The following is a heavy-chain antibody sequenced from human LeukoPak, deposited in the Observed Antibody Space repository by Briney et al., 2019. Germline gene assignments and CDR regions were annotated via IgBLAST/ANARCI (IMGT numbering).Heavy chain of an antibody. CDR3: AREESGGYFDY. CDR1: GYTFTSYY. CDR2: SNPSGVGA. V-gene: IGHV1-46*01. D-gene: IGHD2-8*02. J-gene: IGHJ4*02. Sequence: ASVKVSCKASGYTFTSYYMHWVRQAPGQGLEWMGVSNPSGVGANYAQKFQGRVTMTRDTSTTTVYMELSSLRSEDTAVYYCAREESGGYFDYWGQGTLVTVSS.